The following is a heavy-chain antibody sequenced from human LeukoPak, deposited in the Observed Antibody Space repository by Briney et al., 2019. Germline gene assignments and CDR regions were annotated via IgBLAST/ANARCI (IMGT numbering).Heavy chain of an antibody. V-gene: IGHV1-69*04. J-gene: IGHJ2*01. CDR1: GGTFGNFA. CDR3: ARGNGDYGGRLGGYFDL. Sequence: AASVKVSCKASGGTFGNFAISWVRQAPGQGLEWMGRITPSLNIADYTQTFQDRVTITADTSTSTVYMELRSLRYEDTAVYYCARGNGDYGGRLGGYFDLWGRGTLVTVSS. D-gene: IGHD4-17*01. CDR2: ITPSLNIA.